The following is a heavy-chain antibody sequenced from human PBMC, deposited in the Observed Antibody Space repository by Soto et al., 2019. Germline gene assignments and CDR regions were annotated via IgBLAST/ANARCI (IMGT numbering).Heavy chain of an antibody. D-gene: IGHD1-26*01. CDR2: IIPIFGTA. J-gene: IGHJ4*02. CDR1: GGTFSSYA. V-gene: IGHV1-69*01. CDR3: ARAARKVGADPCDS. Sequence: QVQLVQSGAEVKKPGSSVKVSCKASGGTFSSYAISWVRQAPGQGLEWMGGIIPIFGTANYAQKFQGRVTFTADESTSTAHMELSSLRPEDTAVYYCARAARKVGADPCDSLGQGPLGTFSS.